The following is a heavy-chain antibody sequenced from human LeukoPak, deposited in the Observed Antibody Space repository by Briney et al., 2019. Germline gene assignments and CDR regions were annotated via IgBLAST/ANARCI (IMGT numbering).Heavy chain of an antibody. D-gene: IGHD2-2*01. J-gene: IGHJ3*02. CDR1: GGSISSSSYY. CDR3: ARGRPTIVVVPAAMPDSDAFDI. V-gene: IGHV4-39*01. Sequence: PSETLSLTCTVSGGSISSSSYYWGWIRQPPGKGLEWIGSIYYSGSTYYNPSLKSRVTISVDTSKNQFSLKLSSVTAADTAVYYCARGRPTIVVVPAAMPDSDAFDIWGQGTMVTVSS. CDR2: IYYSGST.